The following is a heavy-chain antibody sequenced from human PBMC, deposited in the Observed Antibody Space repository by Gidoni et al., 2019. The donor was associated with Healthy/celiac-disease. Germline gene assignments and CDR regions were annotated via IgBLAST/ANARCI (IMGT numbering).Heavy chain of an antibody. CDR2: IIPILGIT. J-gene: IGHJ4*02. Sequence: QVQLVQSGAEVKKPGSSVKVSCKASAGPSSRYAISWVRQAPGQGLEWMGRIIPILGITNYAQKFQGRVTITADKSTSTAYMELSSLSFEDTAVYYCARERITGTTPRNIDSWGQGTLVTVSS. CDR1: AGPSSRYA. D-gene: IGHD1-7*01. V-gene: IGHV1-69*09. CDR3: ARERITGTTPRNIDS.